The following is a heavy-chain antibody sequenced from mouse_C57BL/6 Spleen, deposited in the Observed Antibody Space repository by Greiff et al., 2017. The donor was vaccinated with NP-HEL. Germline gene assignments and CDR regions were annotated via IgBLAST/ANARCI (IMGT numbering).Heavy chain of an antibody. J-gene: IGHJ2*01. CDR2: IYPGSGST. D-gene: IGHD2-4*01. Sequence: QVQLQQPGAELVKPGASVKMSCKASGYTFTSYWITWVKQRPGQGLEWIGDIYPGSGSTNYIEKFKSKATLTVDTSSSTAYMQLSSLTSEDAAVYYCARKGDYDYDGRGYYFDYWGQGTTLTVSS. CDR3: ARKGDYDYDGRGYYFDY. CDR1: GYTFTSYW. V-gene: IGHV1-55*01.